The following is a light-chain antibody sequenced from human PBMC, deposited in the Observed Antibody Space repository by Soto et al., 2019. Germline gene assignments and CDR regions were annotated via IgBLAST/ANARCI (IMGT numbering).Light chain of an antibody. V-gene: IGKV4-1*01. J-gene: IGKJ1*01. CDR3: QQYYSTPRT. CDR2: WAS. Sequence: DIFMTQSPDSLAVSLGERATINCKSSQSVLYRSNNKNYLAWYQQKPGQPPKLLIYWASTRESGVPDRFSGSGSGTDFTLTISSMQAEDVAVYYCQQYYSTPRTFGQGTKVDIK. CDR1: QSVLYRSNNKNY.